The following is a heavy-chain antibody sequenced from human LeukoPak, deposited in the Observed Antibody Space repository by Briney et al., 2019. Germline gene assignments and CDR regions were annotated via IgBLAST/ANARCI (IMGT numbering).Heavy chain of an antibody. Sequence: PSETLSLTCTVSGGSISSGSYYWSWIRQPDGKGLEWIGRIYTSGSTNYNPSLKSRVTISVDTSKNQFSLKLSSVTAADTAVYYCARWAYFGVDYHFDYWGQGTLVTVSS. CDR3: ARWAYFGVDYHFDY. D-gene: IGHD3-3*01. CDR1: GGSISSGSYY. V-gene: IGHV4-61*02. CDR2: IYTSGST. J-gene: IGHJ4*02.